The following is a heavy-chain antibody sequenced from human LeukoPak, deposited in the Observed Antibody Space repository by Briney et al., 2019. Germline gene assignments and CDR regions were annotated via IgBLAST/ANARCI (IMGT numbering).Heavy chain of an antibody. CDR2: ISSSSSTI. D-gene: IGHD3-22*01. Sequence: GGSLRLSCAASGFTFSSYSMNWVRQAPGKGLEWVSYISSSSSTIYYADSVKGRFTISRDNAKNSLYLQMNSLRAEDTAVYYCARASLNFYDSSGYWGWYYYYYMDVWGKGTTVTVSS. V-gene: IGHV3-48*04. J-gene: IGHJ6*03. CDR1: GFTFSSYS. CDR3: ARASLNFYDSSGYWGWYYYYYMDV.